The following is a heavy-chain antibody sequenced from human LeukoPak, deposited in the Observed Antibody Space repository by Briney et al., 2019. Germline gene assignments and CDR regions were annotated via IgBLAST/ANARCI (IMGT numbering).Heavy chain of an antibody. CDR1: GFTFSSYG. V-gene: IGHV3-7*01. J-gene: IGHJ4*02. CDR3: ARDFGYRGLDY. Sequence: GGSLRLSCAGSGFTFSSYGMHWVRQAPGKGLEWVANIKQDGSEKYYVDSVKGRFTISRDNAKNSLYLQMNSLRAEDTAVYYCARDFGYRGLDYWGQGTLVTVSS. D-gene: IGHD5-18*01. CDR2: IKQDGSEK.